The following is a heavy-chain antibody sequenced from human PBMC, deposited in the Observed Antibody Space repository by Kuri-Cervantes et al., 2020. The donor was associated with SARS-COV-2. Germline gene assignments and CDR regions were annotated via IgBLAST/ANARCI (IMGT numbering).Heavy chain of an antibody. CDR3: ARRLAAAGTIDY. CDR2: IYPGDSDT. CDR1: GYSFTSYW. Sequence: GGSLRLSCKGSGYSFTSYWIGWVRQMPGKGLEWMGIIYPGDSDTRYSPSFQGHVTISADKSISTAYLQWSSLKASDTAMYYCARRLAAAGTIDYWGQGTLVTVSS. V-gene: IGHV5-51*01. J-gene: IGHJ4*02. D-gene: IGHD6-13*01.